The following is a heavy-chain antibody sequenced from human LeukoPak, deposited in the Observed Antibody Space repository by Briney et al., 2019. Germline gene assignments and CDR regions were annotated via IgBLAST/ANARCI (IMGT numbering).Heavy chain of an antibody. V-gene: IGHV1-8*01. Sequence: ASVKVSCKASGYTFTSYDINWVRQATGQGLEWMGWMNPNSGNTGYAQKFQGRVTMTRNTPISTAYMELSSLRSEDTAVYYCARALVLRYFDWLSPTRYYFDYWGQGTLVTVSS. CDR1: GYTFTSYD. D-gene: IGHD3-9*01. CDR2: MNPNSGNT. CDR3: ARALVLRYFDWLSPTRYYFDY. J-gene: IGHJ4*02.